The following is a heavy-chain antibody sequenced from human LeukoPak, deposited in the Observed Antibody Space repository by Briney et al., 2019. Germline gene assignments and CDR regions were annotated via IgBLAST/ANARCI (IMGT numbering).Heavy chain of an antibody. V-gene: IGHV4-59*08. CDR3: ARHTRPGNSGYENAFDI. J-gene: IGHJ3*02. D-gene: IGHD5-12*01. CDR1: GGSISGYS. CDR2: IYYSGST. Sequence: PSETLSLTCTVSGGSISGYSWSWIRQPPGKGLECIGYIYYSGSTNYNPSLKSRVTMSVDTSKNQFSLKLSSVTAADTSVYYCARHTRPGNSGYENAFDIWGQGTMVTVSS.